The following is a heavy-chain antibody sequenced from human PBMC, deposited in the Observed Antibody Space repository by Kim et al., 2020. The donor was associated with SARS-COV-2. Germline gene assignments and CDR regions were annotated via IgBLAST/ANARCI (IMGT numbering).Heavy chain of an antibody. D-gene: IGHD4-17*01. CDR2: FDPEDGET. V-gene: IGHV1-24*01. J-gene: IGHJ6*02. CDR3: ATAPSTVTEFYYGMDV. Sequence: ASVKVSCKVSGYTLTELSMHWVRQAPGKGLEWMGGFDPEDGETIYAQKFQGRVTMTEDTSTDTAYMELSSLRSEDTAVYYCATAPSTVTEFYYGMDVWGQGTTVTVSS. CDR1: GYTLTELS.